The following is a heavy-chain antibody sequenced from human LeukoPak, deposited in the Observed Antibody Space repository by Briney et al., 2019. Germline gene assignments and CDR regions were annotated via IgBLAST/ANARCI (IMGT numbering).Heavy chain of an antibody. D-gene: IGHD2-8*02. CDR3: ASDTLVDNAFDL. CDR2: INWNGNDK. J-gene: IGHJ3*01. Sequence: GGSLRLSCAPSGFTFHDHGASWVRQAPGKGLEWDSGINWNGNDKNYADSVKGRFTISRDNMKNILYLQMNSLRVEDTAVYYCASDTLVDNAFDLWGQGTMVTVSS. V-gene: IGHV3-20*04. CDR1: GFTFHDHG.